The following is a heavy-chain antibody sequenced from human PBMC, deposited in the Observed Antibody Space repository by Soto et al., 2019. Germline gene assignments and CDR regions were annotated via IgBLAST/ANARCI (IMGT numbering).Heavy chain of an antibody. Sequence: EVQLVESGGNLVKLGGSLRLACAASGFDFSTAWMSWVRQAPGKGLVWIGRIKSKIHAGPTDYAGSLQARFTISREDSKDPLYLERTSLKTEDTAVYYCRWALDGSSSRCVDYWGQVTRVIVAS. J-gene: IGHJ4*02. V-gene: IGHV3-15*01. CDR1: GFDFSTAW. CDR2: IKSKIHAGPT. D-gene: IGHD2-2*01. CDR3: RWALDGSSSRCVDY.